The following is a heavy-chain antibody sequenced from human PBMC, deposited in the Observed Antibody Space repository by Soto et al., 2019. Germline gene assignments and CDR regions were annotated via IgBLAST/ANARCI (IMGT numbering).Heavy chain of an antibody. V-gene: IGHV3-9*01. CDR3: AKDISLGELSAPDH. J-gene: IGHJ4*02. Sequence: VQLVESGGGLVQPGRSLRLSCVASGFTFDDYAMHWVRQAPGKGLEWVSGMSWNRGSIVYTDSVKGRFTISRDNAKNSLYLQMNSLRPEDSALYYCAKDISLGELSAPDHWGQGTLVTVSS. CDR2: MSWNRGSI. D-gene: IGHD3-16*02. CDR1: GFTFDDYA.